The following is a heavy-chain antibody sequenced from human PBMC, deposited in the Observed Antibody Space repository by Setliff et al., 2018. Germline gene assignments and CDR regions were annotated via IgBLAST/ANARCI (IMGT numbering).Heavy chain of an antibody. CDR3: AKDLSSNTAASYFFDL. CDR1: GFTFNFFW. D-gene: IGHD5-18*01. Sequence: PGGSLRLSCAASGFTFNFFWMSWVRQAPRKGLEWVSGGSTGKTDYADSVKGRFTMSRDSSTNTLYLQMNSLRGEDTAVYYCAKDLSSNTAASYFFDLWGQGTQVTVSS. J-gene: IGHJ4*02. V-gene: IGHV3-23*01. CDR2: GSTGKT.